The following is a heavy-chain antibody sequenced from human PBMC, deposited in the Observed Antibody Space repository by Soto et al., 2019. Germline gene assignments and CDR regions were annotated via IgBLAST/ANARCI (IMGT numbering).Heavy chain of an antibody. CDR1: GFTFSRYT. D-gene: IGHD2-2*01. V-gene: IGHV3-23*01. CDR3: SKDKVPDGAWNFDY. Sequence: EVQLLESGGDLVQPGGSLRLSCAAAGFTFSRYTMSWVRQFPGKGLEWVSGINGGDGPTYYAKSVKGRITISSDNSQKTMYLQMTTMRAEATAIYYCSKDKVPDGAWNFDYWGQGTLVTVSS. CDR2: INGGDGPT. J-gene: IGHJ4*02.